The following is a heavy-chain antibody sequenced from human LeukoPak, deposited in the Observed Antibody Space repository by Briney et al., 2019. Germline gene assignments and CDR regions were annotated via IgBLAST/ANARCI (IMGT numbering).Heavy chain of an antibody. CDR3: ARESIVLLWFGEPPDAFDI. J-gene: IGHJ3*02. CDR2: INHSGST. V-gene: IGHV4-34*01. Sequence: PSETLSLTCAVYGVSFSGYYWSWLRQPPGKGLEWLGEINHSGSTNYNPSLKSRVTISVDTSKNQFSLKLSSVTAADTAVYYCARESIVLLWFGEPPDAFDIWGQGTMVTVSS. CDR1: GVSFSGYY. D-gene: IGHD3-10*01.